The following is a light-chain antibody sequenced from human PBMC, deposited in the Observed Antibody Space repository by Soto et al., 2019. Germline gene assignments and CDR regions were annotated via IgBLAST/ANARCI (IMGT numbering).Light chain of an antibody. CDR2: DAS. Sequence: DIQMTQSPSSLFASVGARVTITRQATQDINIYLNWYQQTPGKAHNLLIYDASTLEIGVPSRFSGSGSGTHFTFTISSLQPEDIGTYYCQQYDILPIPFGRGTRLEI. V-gene: IGKV1-33*01. CDR1: QDINIY. CDR3: QQYDILPIP. J-gene: IGKJ5*01.